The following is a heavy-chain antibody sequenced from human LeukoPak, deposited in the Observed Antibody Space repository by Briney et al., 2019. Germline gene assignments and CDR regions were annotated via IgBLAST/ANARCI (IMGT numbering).Heavy chain of an antibody. CDR2: ISSSSSTI. V-gene: IGHV3-48*01. J-gene: IGHJ4*02. D-gene: IGHD5-24*01. CDR1: GFTFSSYS. Sequence: GGSLRLSCAASGFTFSSYSMNWVRQAPGKGLEWVSYISSSSSTIYYADSVKGRFTISRDNAKNSLYLQMNSLRAEDTAVYYCAKDDRWLQFCCWGQGTLVTVSA. CDR3: AKDDRWLQFCC.